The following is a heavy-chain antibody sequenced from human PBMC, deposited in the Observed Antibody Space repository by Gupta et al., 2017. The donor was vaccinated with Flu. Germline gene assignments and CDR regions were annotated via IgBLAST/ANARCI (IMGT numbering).Heavy chain of an antibody. J-gene: IGHJ6*02. CDR2: IVPLFETP. Sequence: RQAPGQGLEWLGGIVPLFETPNYAQKFQGRFTITADGSTNTIYMELRSLNSGDTAIYYCARGKGFCSGGTCHSDYYYGLDVWGQGTTVAVSS. CDR3: ARGKGFCSGGTCHSDYYYGLDV. D-gene: IGHD2-15*01. V-gene: IGHV1-69*01.